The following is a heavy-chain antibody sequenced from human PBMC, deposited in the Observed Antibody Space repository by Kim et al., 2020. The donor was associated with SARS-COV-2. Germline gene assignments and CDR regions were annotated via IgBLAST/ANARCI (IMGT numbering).Heavy chain of an antibody. Sequence: PSLTSRVTLSVTTSKNQFSLKLSSVTAADTAVYYCARPELPHYYYYGMDVWGQGTTVTVSS. V-gene: IGHV4-39*01. J-gene: IGHJ6*02. CDR3: ARPELPHYYYYGMDV. D-gene: IGHD1-7*01.